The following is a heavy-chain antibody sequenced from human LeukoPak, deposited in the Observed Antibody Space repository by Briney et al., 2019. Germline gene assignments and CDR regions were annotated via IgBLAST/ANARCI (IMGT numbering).Heavy chain of an antibody. Sequence: PGRSLRLSCAASGFTFSSYAMHWVRQAPGKGLEWVAVISYDGSNKYYADSVKGRFTISRDNSKNTLYLQMNSLRAEDTAVYYCARAYDELVRYFDYWGQGTLVTVSS. CDR3: ARAYDELVRYFDY. J-gene: IGHJ4*02. CDR2: ISYDGSNK. CDR1: GFTFSSYA. V-gene: IGHV3-30*04. D-gene: IGHD3-22*01.